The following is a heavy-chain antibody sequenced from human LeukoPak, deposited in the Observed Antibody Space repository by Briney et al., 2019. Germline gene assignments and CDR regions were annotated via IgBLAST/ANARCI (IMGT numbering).Heavy chain of an antibody. D-gene: IGHD6-6*01. CDR1: GGSISSSSYY. V-gene: IGHV4-39*01. Sequence: SETLSLTCTVSGGSISSSSYYWGWIRQPPGKGLEWIGSIYYSGSTYYNPSLKSRDTISVDTSKNQFSLKLSSVTAADTAVYYCARLQLAPYFDYWGQGTLVTVSS. J-gene: IGHJ4*02. CDR3: ARLQLAPYFDY. CDR2: IYYSGST.